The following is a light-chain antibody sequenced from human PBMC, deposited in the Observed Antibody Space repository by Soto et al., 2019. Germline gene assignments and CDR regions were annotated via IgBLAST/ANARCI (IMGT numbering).Light chain of an antibody. J-gene: IGKJ2*01. V-gene: IGKV1-9*01. Sequence: DIQLTQSPSFLSASVGDRVTITCRASQGISSYLAWFQQKPGRAPKLLISDASTLQSGVPSRFSGSGFGTDFTLTISSLQPEDFAAYYCLQTYTVPRTFGQGTNLDIK. CDR2: DAS. CDR3: LQTYTVPRT. CDR1: QGISSY.